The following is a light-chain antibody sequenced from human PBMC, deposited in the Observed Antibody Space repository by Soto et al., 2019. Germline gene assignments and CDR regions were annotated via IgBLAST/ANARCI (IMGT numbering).Light chain of an antibody. J-gene: IGLJ1*01. CDR2: DVS. Sequence: QSVLTQPASVSGSPGQSITISCTGTSSDVSGYNYVSWYQQHPGKAPKLMIYDVSNRPSGVSNRFSGSKSGNTAFLIISGLQAEDEADYYCSSYTSSSTRVFGTGTKVTVL. CDR3: SSYTSSSTRV. CDR1: SSDVSGYNY. V-gene: IGLV2-14*01.